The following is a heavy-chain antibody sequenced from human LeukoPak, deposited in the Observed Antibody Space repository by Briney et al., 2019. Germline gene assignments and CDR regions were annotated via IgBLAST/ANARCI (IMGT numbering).Heavy chain of an antibody. D-gene: IGHD3-3*01. CDR2: IWYDGSNK. J-gene: IGHJ6*02. CDR1: GFTFSSYG. Sequence: GGSLRLSCAASGFTFSSYGMHWVRQAPGKGLEWVAVIWYDGSNKYYADSVKGRFTISRDNSKNTLYLQMNSLRAEDTAVYYCARHVTYDFWSGIPYGMDVWGQGTTVTVSS. V-gene: IGHV3-33*01. CDR3: ARHVTYDFWSGIPYGMDV.